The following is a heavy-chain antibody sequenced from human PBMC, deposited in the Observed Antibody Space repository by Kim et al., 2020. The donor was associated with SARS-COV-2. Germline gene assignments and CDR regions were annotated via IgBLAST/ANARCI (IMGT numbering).Heavy chain of an antibody. D-gene: IGHD3-10*01. J-gene: IGHJ5*02. CDR3: ARGGRNWFDP. V-gene: IGHV4-59*09. Sequence: RTHHNPVPKSRVTQAVDTSKNQFSLTLSSVTAADTAVYYCARGGRNWFDPWGQGTLVTVSS. CDR2: RT.